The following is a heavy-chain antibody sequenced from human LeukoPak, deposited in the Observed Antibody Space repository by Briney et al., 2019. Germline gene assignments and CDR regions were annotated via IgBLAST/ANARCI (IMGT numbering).Heavy chain of an antibody. V-gene: IGHV1-46*01. CDR2: INPRGDAT. CDR1: GNTFIGYW. J-gene: IGHJ4*02. D-gene: IGHD5-12*01. CDR3: ARDGRGEYYFDY. Sequence: ASVKVSCKASGNTFIGYWIHWVRQAPGQGLEWMGAINPRGDATIGAQKFQGRVTMTRDTSTSTVYMELSSLRSEDTAVYYCARDGRGEYYFDYWGQGTLVTVSS.